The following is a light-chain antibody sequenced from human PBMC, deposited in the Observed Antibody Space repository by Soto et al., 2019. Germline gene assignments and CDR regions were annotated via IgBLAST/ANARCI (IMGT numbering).Light chain of an antibody. CDR2: DND. CDR1: SSNIGNNF. CDR3: ATWDNNLSAHV. J-gene: IGLJ2*01. V-gene: IGLV1-51*01. Sequence: QSVMTQPPSVSAAPGQKVAISCSGSSSNIGNNFVSWYQQFPGTAPKLLIYDNDKRPSGIPDRFSGSKSGTSATLGITGLQTGDEADYYRATWDNNLSAHVFGGGTQLTVL.